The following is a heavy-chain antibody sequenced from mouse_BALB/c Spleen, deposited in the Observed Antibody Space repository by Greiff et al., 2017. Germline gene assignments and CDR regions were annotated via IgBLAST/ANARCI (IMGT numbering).Heavy chain of an antibody. D-gene: IGHD2-1*01. CDR2: IDPENGNT. J-gene: IGHJ3*01. Sequence: EVQLQESGAELVRPGALVKLSCKASGFNIKDYYMHWVKQRPEQGLEWIGWIDPENGNTIYDPKFQGKASITADTSSNTAYLQLSSLTSEDTAVYYCARKGDGKGAYWGQGTLVTVSA. CDR3: ARKGDGKGAY. V-gene: IGHV14-1*02. CDR1: GFNIKDYY.